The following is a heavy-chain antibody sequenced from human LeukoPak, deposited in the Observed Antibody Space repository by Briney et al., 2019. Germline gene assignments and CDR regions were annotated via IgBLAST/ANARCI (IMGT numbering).Heavy chain of an antibody. Sequence: GGSLRLSCAASGFTFSGYEMNWVRQAPGKGLEWVSYVSTTGETIYYADSVKGRFTISRDNAKSSLYLQMNSLRAEDTAIYYCAREELVAAAFDHWGQGTLVTVPS. CDR1: GFTFSGYE. J-gene: IGHJ4*02. V-gene: IGHV3-48*03. CDR2: VSTTGETI. D-gene: IGHD2-15*01. CDR3: AREELVAAAFDH.